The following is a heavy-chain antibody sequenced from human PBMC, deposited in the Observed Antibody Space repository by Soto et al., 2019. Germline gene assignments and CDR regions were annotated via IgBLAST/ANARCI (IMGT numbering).Heavy chain of an antibody. CDR1: GYSFTNYW. CDR3: ASTNSKSAPYYYYYGMDV. V-gene: IGHV5-51*01. Sequence: GESLKISCKRSGYSFTNYWIGWVRQMPGKGLEWMGIIYPGDSDTRYSPSFQGQVTISADKSISTAYLQWSSLEASDTAMYYCASTNSKSAPYYYYYGMDVWGQGTTVTVSS. CDR2: IYPGDSDT. D-gene: IGHD7-27*01. J-gene: IGHJ6*02.